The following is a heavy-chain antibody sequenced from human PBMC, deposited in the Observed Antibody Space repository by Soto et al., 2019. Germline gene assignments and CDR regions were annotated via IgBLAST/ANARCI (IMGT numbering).Heavy chain of an antibody. CDR3: ARLSNYYDSSVFDY. D-gene: IGHD3-22*01. J-gene: IGHJ4*02. V-gene: IGHV4-39*01. CDR2: IYYSGST. Sequence: SETLSLTCTVSGGSISSSSYYWGWIRQPPGKGLEWIGSIYYSGSTHYNPSLKSRVTISVDTSKNKFSLKLSSVTAADTAVYYCARLSNYYDSSVFDYWGQGTLVTVSS. CDR1: GGSISSSSYY.